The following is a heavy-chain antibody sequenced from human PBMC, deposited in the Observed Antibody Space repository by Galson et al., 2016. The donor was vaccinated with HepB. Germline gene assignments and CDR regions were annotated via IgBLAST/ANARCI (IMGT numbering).Heavy chain of an antibody. Sequence: SLRLSCAASGFTFGSYSMHWVRQAPGKGLEWVSYISSSSSTVYYADSVKGRFTISRDNAKNSLYLQMNSLRAEDTAVYYCARGGASCSGGSCYFWFDPWGRGTPVTVSS. CDR3: ARGGASCSGGSCYFWFDP. CDR1: GFTFGSYS. CDR2: ISSSSSTV. D-gene: IGHD2-15*01. V-gene: IGHV3-48*01. J-gene: IGHJ5*02.